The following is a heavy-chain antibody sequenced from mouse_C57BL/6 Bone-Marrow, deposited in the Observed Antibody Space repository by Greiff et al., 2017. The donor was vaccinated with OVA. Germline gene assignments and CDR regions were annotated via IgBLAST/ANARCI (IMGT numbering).Heavy chain of an antibody. CDR3: AKRDYGSPYAMGC. Sequence: QVQLQQSGPGLVQPSQSLSITCTVSGFSLTSYGVHWVRQSPGKGLEWLGVIWRGGSTDYNAALLSRLSITTDNSKSQVFFKMNSLQADDTAIYYCAKRDYGSPYAMGCWGQGTSVTVSS. V-gene: IGHV2-5*01. J-gene: IGHJ4*01. CDR2: IWRGGST. CDR1: GFSLTSYG. D-gene: IGHD1-1*01.